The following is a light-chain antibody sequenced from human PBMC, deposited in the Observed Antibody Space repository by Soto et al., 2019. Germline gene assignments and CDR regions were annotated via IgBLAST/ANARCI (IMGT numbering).Light chain of an antibody. V-gene: IGKV1-33*01. Sequence: DIQMTQSPSSLSASVGDRVTITCQARQDISNYLNWYQQKPGKAPKLLIYAASNLETGVPSRFSGSGSGTDFTFPISSLQPEDIATYYCQEYDNLPLTFGGGTKVEIK. CDR3: QEYDNLPLT. CDR2: AAS. CDR1: QDISNY. J-gene: IGKJ4*01.